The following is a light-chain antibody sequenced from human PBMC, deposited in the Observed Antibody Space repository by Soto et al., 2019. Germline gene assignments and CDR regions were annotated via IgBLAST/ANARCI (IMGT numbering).Light chain of an antibody. CDR1: QRVSSGY. V-gene: IGKV3-20*01. J-gene: IGKJ5*01. Sequence: EIVLTQSPGTLSLSPGERATLSCRASQRVSSGYVAWYQQKPGQAPRLLIYGASSRATGIPDRFRASASGTDFTLTISRLEPEDFAVYFCQQYGGSPAITFGQGTDWR. CDR3: QQYGGSPAIT. CDR2: GAS.